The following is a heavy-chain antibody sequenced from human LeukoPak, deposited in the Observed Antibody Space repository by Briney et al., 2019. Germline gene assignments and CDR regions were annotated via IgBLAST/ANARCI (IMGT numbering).Heavy chain of an antibody. CDR1: GFTFSGYA. CDR2: ISYDGSNK. V-gene: IGHV3-30*01. D-gene: IGHD3-3*01. J-gene: IGHJ5*02. Sequence: GRSLRLSCAASGFTFSGYAMHWVRQAPGKGLEWVAVISYDGSNKYYADSVKGRFTISRDNSKNTLYLQMNSLRAEDTAVYYCAREFSAYYDFWSGYGKWYNWFDPWGQGTLVTVSS. CDR3: AREFSAYYDFWSGYGKWYNWFDP.